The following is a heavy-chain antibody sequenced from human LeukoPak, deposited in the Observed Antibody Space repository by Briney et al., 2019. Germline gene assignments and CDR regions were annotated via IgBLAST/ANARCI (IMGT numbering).Heavy chain of an antibody. CDR1: GGSFSGYY. CDR2: INHSGST. D-gene: IGHD3-3*02. CDR3: ERRIRGPRAFDI. V-gene: IGHV4-34*01. Sequence: KPSETLSLTCAVYGGSFSGYYWSWIRQPPGKGLEWIGEINHSGSTNYNPSLKSRVTISVDTSKNQFSLKLSAVTAADTAVYYCERRIRGPRAFDIWGQGTMVTVSS. J-gene: IGHJ3*02.